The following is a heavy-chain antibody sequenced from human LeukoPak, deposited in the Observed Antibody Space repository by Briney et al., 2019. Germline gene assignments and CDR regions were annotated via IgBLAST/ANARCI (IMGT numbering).Heavy chain of an antibody. CDR1: GGSFSGYY. J-gene: IGHJ5*02. CDR3: ARLTDFWSGYSGLWFDP. D-gene: IGHD3-3*01. CDR2: INHSGST. V-gene: IGHV4-34*01. Sequence: PSETLSLTCAVYGGSFSGYYWSWIRQPPGKGLEWIGEINHSGSTNYNPSLKSRVTISVDTSKNQFSLKLSSVTAADTAVYYCARLTDFWSGYSGLWFDPWGQGTLVTVSS.